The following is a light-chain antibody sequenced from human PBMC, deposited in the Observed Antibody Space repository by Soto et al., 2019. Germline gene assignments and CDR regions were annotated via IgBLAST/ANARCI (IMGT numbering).Light chain of an antibody. CDR3: QSYDSSLSGSV. CDR2: DNI. J-gene: IGLJ2*01. V-gene: IGLV1-40*01. CDR1: SSNIGAGYD. Sequence: QAVVTQPPSVSGAPGQRVTISCTGSSSNIGAGYDVHWYQQFPGTAPKLLIYDNINRPSGVPDRFSGSKSGTSASLAITGLQAEDEADYYCQSYDSSLSGSVFGGGTKVTVL.